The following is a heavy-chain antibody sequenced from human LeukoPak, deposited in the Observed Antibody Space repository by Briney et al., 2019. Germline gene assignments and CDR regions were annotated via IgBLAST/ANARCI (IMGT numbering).Heavy chain of an antibody. D-gene: IGHD3-22*01. V-gene: IGHV3-33*01. CDR3: ARAIRRANYYDSSGYYPY. CDR1: GFTFSSYG. CDR2: IWYDGSNK. J-gene: IGHJ4*02. Sequence: PGGSLRLSCAASGFTFSSYGMHWVRQAPGKGLEWVAVIWYDGSNKYYADSVKGRFTISRGNSKNTLYLQMNSLRAEDTAVYYCARAIRRANYYDSSGYYPYWGQGTLVTVSS.